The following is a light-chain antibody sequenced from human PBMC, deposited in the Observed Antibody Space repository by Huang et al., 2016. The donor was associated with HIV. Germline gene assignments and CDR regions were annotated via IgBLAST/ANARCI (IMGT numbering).Light chain of an antibody. J-gene: IGKJ1*01. CDR2: GAS. CDR1: QRVSSSH. CDR3: QQYDGSPWT. V-gene: IGKV3-20*01. Sequence: EIVLTQSPGTLSLSPGERAPLSCRASQRVSSSHLAWYQQTPGQAPRLLIYGASSRAAGIPDRFSGSGSGTDFTLTISRLEPEDFAVYYCQQYDGSPWTFGQGTKVETK.